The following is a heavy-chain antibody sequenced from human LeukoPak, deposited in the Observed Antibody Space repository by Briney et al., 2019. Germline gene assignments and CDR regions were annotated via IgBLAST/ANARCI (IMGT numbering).Heavy chain of an antibody. CDR3: ARDGCSSTSCPDWYFDL. CDR2: ISSSGSTI. D-gene: IGHD2-2*01. V-gene: IGHV3-48*03. CDR1: GFTFSSYE. Sequence: PGGSLRLSCAASGFTFSSYEMNWVRQAPGKGLEWVSYISSSGSTIYYADSVKGRFTISRDNSKNTLYLQMNSLRVEDTAVYYCARDGCSSTSCPDWYFDLWGRGSLVTVSS. J-gene: IGHJ2*01.